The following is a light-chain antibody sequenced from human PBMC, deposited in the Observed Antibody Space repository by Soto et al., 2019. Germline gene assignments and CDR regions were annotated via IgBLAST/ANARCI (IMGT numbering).Light chain of an antibody. CDR2: DVN. CDR1: ISDIGGHNF. CDR3: ASYTRNTTLV. V-gene: IGLV2-14*01. J-gene: IGLJ2*01. Sequence: QSALTQPASVSGSPGQSITISCTGTISDIGGHNFISWYQHHPGKAPKLVIYDVNNRPSGISYRFSGSKSGNTASLTISGLQAEDEADYYCASYTRNTTLVFGGGTKLTVL.